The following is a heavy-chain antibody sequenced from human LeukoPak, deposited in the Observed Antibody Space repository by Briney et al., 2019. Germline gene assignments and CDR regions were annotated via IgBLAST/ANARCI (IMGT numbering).Heavy chain of an antibody. Sequence: GESLRLSCAASGFTFSSYAMSWVRQAPGKGLEWVATISGSGGSTYYADSVKGRFTISRDNSKNTLYLQMNSLRAEDTAVYYCAKGSRGNSIDYWGQGTLVTVSS. CDR2: ISGSGGST. J-gene: IGHJ4*02. V-gene: IGHV3-23*01. CDR3: AKGSRGNSIDY. D-gene: IGHD4-23*01. CDR1: GFTFSSYA.